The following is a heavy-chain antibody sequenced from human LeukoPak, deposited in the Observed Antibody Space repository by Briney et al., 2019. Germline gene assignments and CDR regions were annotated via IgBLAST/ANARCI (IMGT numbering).Heavy chain of an antibody. Sequence: SETLSLTCTVSGGSISSYYWSWIRQPPGKGLEWIGYIYYSGSTNYNPSLKSRVTISVDTSKNQFSLKLSSVTAADTAVYYCARHESAAGTGVWFDPWGQGTLVTVSS. D-gene: IGHD6-13*01. J-gene: IGHJ5*02. V-gene: IGHV4-59*08. CDR3: ARHESAAGTGVWFDP. CDR1: GGSISSYY. CDR2: IYYSGST.